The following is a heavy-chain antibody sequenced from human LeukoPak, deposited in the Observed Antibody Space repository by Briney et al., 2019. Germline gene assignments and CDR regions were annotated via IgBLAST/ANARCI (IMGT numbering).Heavy chain of an antibody. D-gene: IGHD5-12*01. J-gene: IGHJ4*02. Sequence: GRSLRLSCAAFGFTFSSYGMHWVRQAPGKGLEWVAVIWYDGSNQYYADSVKGRFTISRDNSKNTLYLQMNSLRAEDTAVYYCASSQSYSGYDTALDYWGQGTLVTVSS. CDR3: ASSQSYSGYDTALDY. CDR2: IWYDGSNQ. CDR1: GFTFSSYG. V-gene: IGHV3-33*01.